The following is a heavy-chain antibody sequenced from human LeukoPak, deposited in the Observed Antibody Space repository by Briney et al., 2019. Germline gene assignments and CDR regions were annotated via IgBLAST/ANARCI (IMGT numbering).Heavy chain of an antibody. CDR3: VSFYETY. V-gene: IGHV3-33*03. CDR2: IWYDGSNK. CDR1: GFTFSDYA. Sequence: GGSLRLSCAASGFTFSDYAMHWVRQAPGKGLEWVTFIWYDGSNKYYADSVKGRFTISKDNAKNTVYLQMNSLRAEDTAVYYCVSFYETYWGRGTLVTVSS. J-gene: IGHJ4*02. D-gene: IGHD2/OR15-2a*01.